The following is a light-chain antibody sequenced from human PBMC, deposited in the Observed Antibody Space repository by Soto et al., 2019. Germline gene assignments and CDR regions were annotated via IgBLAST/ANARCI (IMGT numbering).Light chain of an antibody. V-gene: IGKV1-9*01. CDR2: SAS. CDR3: HHLAGT. CDR1: QDITNY. Sequence: QLTQSPSSLSASIGDRVTITCRASQDITNYLAWYQQQPEKAPKLLVYSASTLHSGVPTRFSGSGSGTEFILTIGRLQPEDFATYYCHHLAGTFGQGTKLEMK. J-gene: IGKJ2*01.